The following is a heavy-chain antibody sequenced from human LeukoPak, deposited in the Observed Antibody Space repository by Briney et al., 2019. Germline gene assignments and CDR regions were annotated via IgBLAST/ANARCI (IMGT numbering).Heavy chain of an antibody. V-gene: IGHV1-18*01. CDR3: ARERDSSGLDY. D-gene: IGHD3-22*01. CDR1: GYTFTKYG. Sequence: GASVTVSCKASGYTFTKYGISWVRQAPGQGLEWMGWISTYNDNTNYAQKFQGRVTMTTDTSTSTVYMELRSLRSDDTAVYYCARERDSSGLDYWGQGTLVTVSS. J-gene: IGHJ4*02. CDR2: ISTYNDNT.